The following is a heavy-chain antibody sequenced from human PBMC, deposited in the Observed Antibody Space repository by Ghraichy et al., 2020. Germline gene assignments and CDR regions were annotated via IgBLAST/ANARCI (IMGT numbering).Heavy chain of an antibody. V-gene: IGHV3-72*01. Sequence: LSLTCAASGFTISDYYMDWVRQAPEKGLEWIGRIRDKPNTYTTTYAASVKGRFSISRDDSRNSLYLQMSSLRPEDTAMYYCVRVRDGGAFDIWGRGTMVIVSS. D-gene: IGHD3-10*01. CDR3: VRVRDGGAFDI. CDR2: IRDKPNTYTT. CDR1: GFTISDYY. J-gene: IGHJ3*02.